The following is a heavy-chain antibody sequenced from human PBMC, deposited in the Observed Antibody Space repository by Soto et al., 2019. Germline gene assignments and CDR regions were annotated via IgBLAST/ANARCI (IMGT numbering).Heavy chain of an antibody. D-gene: IGHD3-10*01. CDR3: AKDVEVRGVDAFDI. CDR1: GFTFSKYA. CDR2: ISYDGSNK. Sequence: QVQLVESGGGVVQPGRSLRLSCAASGFTFSKYAMHWVRQAPGKGLEWVAVISYDGSNKYYADSVKGRFTISRDNSKNTLYLQMNSLRAEDTAVYYCAKDVEVRGVDAFDIWGQGTMVTVSS. J-gene: IGHJ3*02. V-gene: IGHV3-30*18.